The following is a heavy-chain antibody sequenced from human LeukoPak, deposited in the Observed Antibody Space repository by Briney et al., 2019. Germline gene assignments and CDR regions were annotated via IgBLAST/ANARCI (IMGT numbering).Heavy chain of an antibody. CDR2: IYYSGST. D-gene: IGHD2-2*01. Sequence: SSETLSLTCTVSGGSISSSSYYWGWIRQPPGKGLEWIGSIYYSGSTYYNPSLKSRVTISVDTSKNQFSLKLSSVTAADTAVYYCARQRRYCSSTSCYAFGYWGQGTLVTVSS. V-gene: IGHV4-39*01. CDR1: GGSISSSSYY. CDR3: ARQRRYCSSTSCYAFGY. J-gene: IGHJ4*02.